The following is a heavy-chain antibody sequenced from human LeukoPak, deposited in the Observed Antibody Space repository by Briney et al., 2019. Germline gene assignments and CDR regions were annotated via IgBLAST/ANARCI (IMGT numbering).Heavy chain of an antibody. J-gene: IGHJ4*02. CDR3: AREGGLPFDY. CDR2: IYTSGST. D-gene: IGHD3-16*01. Sequence: SETLSLTCTVSGGSISSGSYYWSWIRQPAGKGLEWIGRIYTSGSTNYNPSLKSRVTISVDTSKNQFSLKLSSVTAADTAVYYCAREGGLPFDYWGQGTLVTVSS. CDR1: GGSISSGSYY. V-gene: IGHV4-61*02.